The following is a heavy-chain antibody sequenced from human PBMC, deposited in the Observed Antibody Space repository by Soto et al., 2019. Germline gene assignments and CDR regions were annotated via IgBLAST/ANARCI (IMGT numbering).Heavy chain of an antibody. CDR3: TRGTYYDFWSGYYNPYYYYAMDV. V-gene: IGHV4-31*03. CDR2: IYYSGST. CDR1: GGSISSGGYY. D-gene: IGHD3-3*01. Sequence: QVQLQESGPGLVKPSQTLSLTCTVSGGSISSGGYYWSWIRQHPGKGLEWIGYIYYSGSTYYNPSLKSRVTISVDTSNNQFSLKPSSVTAADTAVYYCTRGTYYDFWSGYYNPYYYYAMDVWGQGTTVTVSS. J-gene: IGHJ6*02.